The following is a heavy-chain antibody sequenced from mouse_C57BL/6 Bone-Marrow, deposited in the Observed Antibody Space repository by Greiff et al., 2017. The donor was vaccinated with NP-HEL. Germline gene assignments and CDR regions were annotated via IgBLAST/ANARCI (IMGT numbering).Heavy chain of an antibody. Sequence: EVKVVESGGGLVKPGGSLKLSCAASGFTFSSYAMSWVRQTPEKRLEWVATISDGGSYTYYPDNVKGRFTISRDNAKNNLYLQMSHLKSEDTAMYYCARDTLYSNYMFAYWGQGTLVTVSA. J-gene: IGHJ3*01. CDR3: ARDTLYSNYMFAY. D-gene: IGHD2-5*01. CDR2: ISDGGSYT. CDR1: GFTFSSYA. V-gene: IGHV5-4*01.